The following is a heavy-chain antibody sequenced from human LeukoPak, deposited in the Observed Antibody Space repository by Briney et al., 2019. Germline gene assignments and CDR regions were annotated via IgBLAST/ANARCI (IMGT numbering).Heavy chain of an antibody. V-gene: IGHV4-4*07. J-gene: IGHJ3*02. Sequence: SETLSLTCTVSGDSITTYSWSWIRQPAGKGLEWIGRMFTSGSTNYNPSLKSRVTMALDTSKNQLSLKLSSVTAADAAVYYCARDRVSSGAFDIRGQGTMVTVSS. CDR1: GDSITTYS. CDR2: MFTSGST. D-gene: IGHD1-26*01. CDR3: ARDRVSSGAFDI.